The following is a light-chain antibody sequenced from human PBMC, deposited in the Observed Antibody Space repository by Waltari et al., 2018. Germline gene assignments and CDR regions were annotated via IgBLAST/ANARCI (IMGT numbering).Light chain of an antibody. CDR1: QSVSGN. V-gene: IGKV3-15*01. CDR2: GAS. J-gene: IGKJ4*01. CDR3: QQYNNWPRT. Sequence: EIVMTQSPATLSVSPGERATLSCRASQSVSGNLAWYQQQPGQAPRVLIYGASTRDTGIPARFSGSGSGTEFTLTISSLQSEDFAVYYCQQYNNWPRTFGGGTKVEIK.